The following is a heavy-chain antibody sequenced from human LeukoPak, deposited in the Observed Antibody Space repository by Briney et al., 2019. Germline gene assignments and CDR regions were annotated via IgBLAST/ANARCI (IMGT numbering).Heavy chain of an antibody. D-gene: IGHD5-18*01. CDR2: ISWNSGSI. J-gene: IGHJ4*02. CDR3: AKQGRVDTAMAFFDY. CDR1: GFTFDDYA. Sequence: GGSLRLSCAASGFTFDDYAMHWVRQAPGKGLEWVSGISWNSGSIGYADSVKGRFTISRDNAKNSLYLQMNSLRAEDTALYYCAKQGRVDTAMAFFDYWSQGTLVTVSS. V-gene: IGHV3-9*01.